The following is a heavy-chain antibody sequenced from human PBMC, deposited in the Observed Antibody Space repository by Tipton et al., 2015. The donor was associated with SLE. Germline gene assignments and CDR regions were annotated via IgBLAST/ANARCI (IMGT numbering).Heavy chain of an antibody. D-gene: IGHD7-27*01. Sequence: TLSLTCTVSGGSISRGGYYWSWIRQHPGKGLEWIGYIYYSGSTYYNPSLKSRVTISVDTSKNQFSLKLSSVTAADTAVYYCARRGGNWGSGDHEDAFDIWGQGTMATVSS. V-gene: IGHV4-31*03. CDR1: GGSISRGGYY. CDR3: ARRGGNWGSGDHEDAFDI. J-gene: IGHJ3*02. CDR2: IYYSGST.